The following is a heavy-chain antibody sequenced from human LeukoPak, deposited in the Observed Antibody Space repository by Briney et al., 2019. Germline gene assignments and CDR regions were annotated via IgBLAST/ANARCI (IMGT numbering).Heavy chain of an antibody. D-gene: IGHD2-15*01. CDR1: GFTLSSYS. J-gene: IGHJ6*02. CDR3: ARQDGHYYYYGMDV. CDR2: ISSSSSYI. Sequence: GGSLRLSCAASGFTLSSYSMNWVRQAPGKGLEWVSSISSSSSYIYYADSVKGRFTISRDNAKDSLYLQMNSLRAEDTAVYYCARQDGHYYYYGMDVWGQGITVTVSS. V-gene: IGHV3-21*01.